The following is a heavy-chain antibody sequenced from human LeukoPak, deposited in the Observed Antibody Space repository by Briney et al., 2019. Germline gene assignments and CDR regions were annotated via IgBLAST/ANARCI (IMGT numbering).Heavy chain of an antibody. V-gene: IGHV3-20*04. CDR1: GFSFDDYT. Sequence: GGSLRLSCAASGFSFDDYTMTWVGHVPATGLEWVSNSNWNGGSTDYGDSVKGRFIISRDNAKKSLFLQMNSLRSEDTALYYCAREADSGYDLAPVDAFDIWGQGTMVTVSS. D-gene: IGHD5-12*01. CDR2: SNWNGGST. CDR3: AREADSGYDLAPVDAFDI. J-gene: IGHJ3*02.